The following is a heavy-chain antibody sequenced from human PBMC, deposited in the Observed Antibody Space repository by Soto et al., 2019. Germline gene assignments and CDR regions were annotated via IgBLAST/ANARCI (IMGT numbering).Heavy chain of an antibody. CDR1: GYTFTSYA. Sequence: ASVKVSCKASGYTFTSYAMHWVRQAPGQRLEWMGWINAGNGNTKYSQKFQGRVTITRDTSASTAYMELSSLRSEDTAVYYCARVLHPNRITIFGVVIRDNWFDPWGQGTLVTVSS. J-gene: IGHJ5*02. V-gene: IGHV1-3*01. D-gene: IGHD3-3*01. CDR3: ARVLHPNRITIFGVVIRDNWFDP. CDR2: INAGNGNT.